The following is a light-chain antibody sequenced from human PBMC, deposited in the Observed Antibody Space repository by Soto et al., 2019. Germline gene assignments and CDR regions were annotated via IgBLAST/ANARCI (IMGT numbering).Light chain of an antibody. CDR3: QQYNSYSRNT. CDR1: QSISSW. V-gene: IGKV1-5*03. J-gene: IGKJ2*01. Sequence: DIQMTQSPSTLSASVGDRVTITCRASQSISSWLAWYQQKPGKAPKLLIYKASSLESGVPSRFSGSGSGTEFTPTISSLQPDDFATYYCQQYNSYSRNTFGQGTKLEIK. CDR2: KAS.